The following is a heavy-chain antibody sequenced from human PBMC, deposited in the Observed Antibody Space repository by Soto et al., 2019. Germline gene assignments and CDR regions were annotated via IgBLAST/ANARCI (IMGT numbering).Heavy chain of an antibody. CDR3: ATEDWDR. CDR1: GFTFSSYG. CDR2: ISYDGSNK. D-gene: IGHD1-26*01. J-gene: IGHJ4*02. V-gene: IGHV3-30*03. Sequence: GGSLRLSCAASGFTFSSYGMHWVRQAPGKGLEWVAVISYDGSNKYYADSVKGRFTISRDNSKNTLYLQMNSLRAEDTAVYYCATEDWDRRGQGTLVTVSS.